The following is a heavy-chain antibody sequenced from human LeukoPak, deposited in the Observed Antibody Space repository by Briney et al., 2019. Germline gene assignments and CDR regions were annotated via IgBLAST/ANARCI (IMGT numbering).Heavy chain of an antibody. CDR2: IYYRGST. Sequence: SETLSLTCTVSGGSISSYYWSWIRQPPGKGLEWIGNIYYRGSTNYNPSLKSRVTISIDTSKNQFSLKVSSVTAADTAVYYCAGAHSSGWPHMFDPWGQGTLVTVPS. CDR3: AGAHSSGWPHMFDP. V-gene: IGHV4-59*01. CDR1: GGSISSYY. D-gene: IGHD6-19*01. J-gene: IGHJ5*02.